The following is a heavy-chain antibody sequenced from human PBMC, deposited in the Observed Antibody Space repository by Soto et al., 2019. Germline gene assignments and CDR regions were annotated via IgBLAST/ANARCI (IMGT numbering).Heavy chain of an antibody. D-gene: IGHD3-3*01. Sequence: SETLSLTCTVSGGSISRGGYYWSWIRQHPGKGLEWIGYIYYSGSTYYNPSLKSRVTISVDTSKNQFSLKLSSVTAADTAVYYCARRITIFGVVIIWNWFDPWGQGTLVTVSS. J-gene: IGHJ5*02. CDR2: IYYSGST. CDR1: GGSISRGGYY. V-gene: IGHV4-31*03. CDR3: ARRITIFGVVIIWNWFDP.